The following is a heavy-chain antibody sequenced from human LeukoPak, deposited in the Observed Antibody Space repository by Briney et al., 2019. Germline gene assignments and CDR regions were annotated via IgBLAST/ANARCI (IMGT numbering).Heavy chain of an antibody. CDR1: GFTFSTYA. D-gene: IGHD1-26*01. Sequence: PGGSLRLSCAASGFTFSTYAMSWVRQAPGKGLECVSALSGNGNTIYYADSVKGRFTISRDNSKNTLSLQMNSLRAEDTAVYYCAKALYSGHDYWGQGTLVTVSS. V-gene: IGHV3-23*01. CDR2: LSGNGNTI. CDR3: AKALYSGHDY. J-gene: IGHJ4*02.